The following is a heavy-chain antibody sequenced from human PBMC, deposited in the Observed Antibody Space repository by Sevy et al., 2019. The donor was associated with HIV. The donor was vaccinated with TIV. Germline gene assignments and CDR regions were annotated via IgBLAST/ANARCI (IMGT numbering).Heavy chain of an antibody. CDR1: GFTFSSDA. CDR3: AKGVGAMGFDY. J-gene: IGHJ4*02. CDR2: ISSGGSST. D-gene: IGHD1-26*01. Sequence: GGSLRLSCAASGFTFSSDAMSWVRQAPGKGLEWVSGISSGGSSTYYADSVKGRFTISRDNSKNTLYLEMNSLRADDAAVYYCAKGVGAMGFDYWGQGTLVTVSS. V-gene: IGHV3-23*01.